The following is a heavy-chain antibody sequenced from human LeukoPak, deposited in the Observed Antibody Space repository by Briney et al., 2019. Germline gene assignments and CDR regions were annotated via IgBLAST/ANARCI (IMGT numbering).Heavy chain of an antibody. CDR2: ISYDGSNK. D-gene: IGHD6-19*01. J-gene: IGHJ4*02. V-gene: IGHV3-30*18. Sequence: GGSLRLSCAASGFTFSSYGMHWVRQAPGKGLEWVAVISYDGSNKYYADSVKGRFTISRDNSKNTLYLQMNSLRAEDTAVYYCAKDPLPYSSGWYSISDWGQGTLVAVSS. CDR3: AKDPLPYSSGWYSISD. CDR1: GFTFSSYG.